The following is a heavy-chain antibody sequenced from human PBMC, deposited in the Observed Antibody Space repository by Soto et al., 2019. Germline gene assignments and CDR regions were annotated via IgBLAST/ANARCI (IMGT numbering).Heavy chain of an antibody. CDR1: GYTFANYG. Sequence: QVELKQSGAAVKKPGASVKVSCRASGYTFANYGITWVRQAPGQGLQWMGWISGHDGKTKSNKNLQGRITMTTDTSTNTAYLELKNLKSEDTAIYYCARDSAFLFGSTGYFDYWGHGTLVSVSS. CDR2: ISGHDGKT. D-gene: IGHD2-15*01. J-gene: IGHJ4*01. CDR3: ARDSAFLFGSTGYFDY. V-gene: IGHV1-18*04.